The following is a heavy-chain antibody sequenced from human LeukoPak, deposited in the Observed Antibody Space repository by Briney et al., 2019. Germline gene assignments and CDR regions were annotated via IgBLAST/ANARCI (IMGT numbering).Heavy chain of an antibody. CDR1: GLIFSNYG. D-gene: IGHD3-10*01. Sequence: GGSLRLSCAASGLIFSNYGMHWVRQAPGKGLEWVAVIWYDGSEKYYADSVKGRFTISRDNSKNTLYLPMNSLRAEDTALYYCGTSGRYFGSGSFSPDYYFYNMDVWGKGTTVTVSS. CDR3: GTSGRYFGSGSFSPDYYFYNMDV. V-gene: IGHV3-33*01. CDR2: IWYDGSEK. J-gene: IGHJ6*03.